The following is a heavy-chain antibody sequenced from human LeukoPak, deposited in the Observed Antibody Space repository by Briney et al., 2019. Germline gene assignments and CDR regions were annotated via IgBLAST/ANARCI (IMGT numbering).Heavy chain of an antibody. CDR2: IYSGGST. CDR3: ARDPITMVRGVPIDDAFDI. D-gene: IGHD3-10*01. J-gene: IGHJ3*02. CDR1: GFIVSSNY. Sequence: PGGSLRLSCAASGFIVSSNYMSWVRQAPGKGLEWVSVIYSGGSTYYADSVKGRFTISRDNSKNTLYLQMNSLRAEDTAVYYCARDPITMVRGVPIDDAFDIWGQGTMVTVSS. V-gene: IGHV3-66*01.